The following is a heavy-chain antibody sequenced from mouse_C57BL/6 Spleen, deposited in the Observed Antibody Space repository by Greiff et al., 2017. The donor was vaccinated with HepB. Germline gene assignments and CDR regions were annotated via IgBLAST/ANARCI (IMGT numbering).Heavy chain of an antibody. V-gene: IGHV1-81*01. CDR3: ARAFPYFDY. J-gene: IGHJ2*01. Sequence: VQLQQSGAELARPGASVKLSCKASGYTFTSYGISWVKQRTGQGLEWIGEIYPRSGNTYYNEKFKGKATLTADKSSSTAYMELRSLTSEDSAVYFCARAFPYFDYGGQGTTLTVSS. CDR2: IYPRSGNT. CDR1: GYTFTSYG.